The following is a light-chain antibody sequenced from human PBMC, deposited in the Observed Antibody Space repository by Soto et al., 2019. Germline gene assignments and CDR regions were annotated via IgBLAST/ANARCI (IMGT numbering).Light chain of an antibody. V-gene: IGKV1-39*01. J-gene: IGKJ2*01. CDR3: QQTYSTPHT. CDR1: QSISSY. CDR2: ATF. Sequence: DIQMTQSPSPLSASVGDSVTITCRASQSISSYLNWYQQTPGKAPKLLIYATFSLQSGVPSRFSGSGSGTDFTLTISSLQPEDFAIYYCQQTYSTPHTFGQGTKVDIK.